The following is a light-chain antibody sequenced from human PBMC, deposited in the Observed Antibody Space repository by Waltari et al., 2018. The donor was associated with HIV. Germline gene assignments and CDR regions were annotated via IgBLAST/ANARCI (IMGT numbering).Light chain of an antibody. CDR3: QQLDSYTQIT. J-gene: IGKJ4*01. CDR1: QAIRSY. V-gene: IGKV1-9*01. CDR2: AAS. Sequence: DIQLTQSPSFLSASVGDRVTITCRASQAIRSYLAWNQQKPGKAPKLLIYAASTLQSGVPSRFSGSGSGTEFTLTIGSLQPEDFATYYCQQLDSYTQITFGGGTKVEIK.